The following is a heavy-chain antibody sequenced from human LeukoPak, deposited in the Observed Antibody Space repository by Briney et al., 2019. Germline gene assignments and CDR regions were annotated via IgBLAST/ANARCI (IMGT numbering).Heavy chain of an antibody. J-gene: IGHJ4*02. CDR3: ARHSTGGRGFDS. CDR2: IYYSGNT. V-gene: IGHV4-59*08. CDR1: GASISSFY. D-gene: IGHD7-27*01. Sequence: SETLSLTCTVSGASISSFYWSWVRQPPGRGLEWIAYIYYSGNTNHNPSLKSRVTISLDTSENQFSLKLSSVTAADTAVCYCARHSTGGRGFDSWGQGTLVTVSS.